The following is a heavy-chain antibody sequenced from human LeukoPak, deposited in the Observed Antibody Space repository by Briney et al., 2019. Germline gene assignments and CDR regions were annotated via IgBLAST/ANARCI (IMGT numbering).Heavy chain of an antibody. J-gene: IGHJ4*02. CDR2: IYFSGGT. Sequence: KPSETLSLTCAVSGGSISNSGYYWGWIRQPPGMGLEWIGSIYFSGGTYYNPSLKSRVTISVDTSKNQFSLKVRSVTAADTAVYYCARHGDLWLFDYWGQGTLVTVSS. V-gene: IGHV4-39*01. D-gene: IGHD3-10*01. CDR3: ARHGDLWLFDY. CDR1: GGSISNSGYY.